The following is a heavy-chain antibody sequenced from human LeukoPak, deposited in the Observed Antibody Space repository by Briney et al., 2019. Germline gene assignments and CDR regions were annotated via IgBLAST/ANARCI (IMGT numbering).Heavy chain of an antibody. V-gene: IGHV1-18*01. J-gene: IGHJ6*02. D-gene: IGHD3-10*01. CDR1: GYTFTSYG. Sequence: ASVKVSCKASGYTFTSYGISWVRQAPGQGLEWMGWISAYNGNTNYAQKLQGRVTITTDTSTSTAYMEMRSLRSDDTAVYYCATMVRGVIINPGYGMDVWGQGTTVTVSS. CDR3: ATMVRGVIINPGYGMDV. CDR2: ISAYNGNT.